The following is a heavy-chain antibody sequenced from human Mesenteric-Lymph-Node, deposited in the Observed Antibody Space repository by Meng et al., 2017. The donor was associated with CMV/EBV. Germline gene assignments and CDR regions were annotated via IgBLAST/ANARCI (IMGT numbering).Heavy chain of an antibody. V-gene: IGHV1-69*04. D-gene: IGHD2-15*01. Sequence: SGATFRNAAINWLRQAPGQGLEWMGRIIPHLDIPNYSEKFQDRITITADKSTSTVSLELRSLRSADTAMYYCARDLRAVVAAPEFFDSWGQGTLVTVSS. CDR1: GATFRNAA. J-gene: IGHJ4*02. CDR2: IIPHLDIP. CDR3: ARDLRAVVAAPEFFDS.